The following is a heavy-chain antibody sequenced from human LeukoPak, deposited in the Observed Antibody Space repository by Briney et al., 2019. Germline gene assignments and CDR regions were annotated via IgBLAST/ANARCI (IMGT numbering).Heavy chain of an antibody. CDR3: ARGGGSYDSSGYYYAWY. V-gene: IGHV3-33*08. CDR1: GFTFSSYA. J-gene: IGHJ4*02. Sequence: PGGSLRLSCAASGFTFSSYAMSWVRQAPGKGLEWVAVIWYDGSNKYYADSVKGRFTISRDNSKNTLYLQMNSLRAEDTAVYYCARGGGSYDSSGYYYAWYWGQGTLVTVSS. D-gene: IGHD3-22*01. CDR2: IWYDGSNK.